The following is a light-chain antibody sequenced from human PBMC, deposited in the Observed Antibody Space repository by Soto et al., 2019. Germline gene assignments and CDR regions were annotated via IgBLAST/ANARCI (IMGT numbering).Light chain of an antibody. CDR3: QQYNNWPFT. CDR2: GAS. V-gene: IGKV3-15*01. CDR1: QSISSN. Sequence: EIVMTQSPATLSVSPGERATLSCRASQSISSNLAWYQQKPGQAPRLLIYGASTRATGIPATFSGSGSATEFTLIISSLQSEDFAVNYCQQYNNWPFTFGPGIKVDIK. J-gene: IGKJ3*01.